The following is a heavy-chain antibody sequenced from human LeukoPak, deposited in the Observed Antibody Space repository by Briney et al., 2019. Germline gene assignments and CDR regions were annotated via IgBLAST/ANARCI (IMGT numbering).Heavy chain of an antibody. CDR1: GYTFSSYG. J-gene: IGHJ4*02. CDR3: ARWAGRLISSSWLEY. V-gene: IGHV1-18*01. D-gene: IGHD6-13*01. CDR2: INAYNGNT. Sequence: ASVNVSCKASGYTFSSYGISWVRQAPGRGLEWMGWINAYNGNTNYAQMLQGRVTMTTDTSTTTAYMELRSLRSDDTAVYYCARWAGRLISSSWLEYWGQGTLVTVSS.